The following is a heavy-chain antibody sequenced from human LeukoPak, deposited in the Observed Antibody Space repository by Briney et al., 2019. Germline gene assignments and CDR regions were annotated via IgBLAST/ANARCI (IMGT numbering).Heavy chain of an antibody. V-gene: IGHV4-59*08. CDR2: IYNSGST. D-gene: IGHD6-19*01. CDR3: ARVGISVAGRRSGYYGMDV. CDR1: GXSINNYY. J-gene: IGHJ6*02. Sequence: SETLSLTCTVSGXSINNYYWSWIRRPPGKGLEWIGYIYNSGSTKYNPSLKSRVTISVDTSKNQFSLNVSSVTAADTAVYYCARVGISVAGRRSGYYGMDVWGQGTTVTVSS.